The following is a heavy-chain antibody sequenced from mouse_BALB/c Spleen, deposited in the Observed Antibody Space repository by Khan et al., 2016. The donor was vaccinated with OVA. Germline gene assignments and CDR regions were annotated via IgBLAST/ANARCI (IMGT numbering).Heavy chain of an antibody. CDR2: ISNGGSYT. Sequence: EVELVESGGDLVKPGGSLNLSCEASGFTFSSYGMSWLRQTPDKRLEWVATISNGGSYTYFPDSVKGRLTISRDNAKNTLYLQMSSLKSEDTAMYYCERHRFTPPTAWFAYWGQGTLATVFA. D-gene: IGHD1-2*01. V-gene: IGHV5-6*01. CDR1: GFTFSSYG. J-gene: IGHJ3*01. CDR3: ERHRFTPPTAWFAY.